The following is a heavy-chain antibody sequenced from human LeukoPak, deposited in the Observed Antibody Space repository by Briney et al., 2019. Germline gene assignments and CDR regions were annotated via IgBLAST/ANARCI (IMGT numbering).Heavy chain of an antibody. Sequence: ASVTVSCTASGYTFTTYYMHWVRQAPGQGLEWMGIINPSGGSASYAQKFQGRVTVTRDTSTNTVHMELSSLRSEDTAVYYCARELDYYDSRGYLAYWGQGTLVTVSS. V-gene: IGHV1-46*01. D-gene: IGHD3-22*01. CDR1: GYTFTTYY. J-gene: IGHJ4*02. CDR2: INPSGGSA. CDR3: ARELDYYDSRGYLAY.